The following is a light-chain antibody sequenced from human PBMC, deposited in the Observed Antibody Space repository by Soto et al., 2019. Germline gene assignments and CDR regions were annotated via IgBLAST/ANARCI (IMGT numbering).Light chain of an antibody. V-gene: IGKV1-39*01. Sequence: DIQMTQSPSSLSASVGDRVTISCRASQTISTFLNGYQQKPGTAPRLLIYRASSVNSGVPPRFSGSGSGRDFTLTISSLRPEYIATYFCQQSYSSPPWTFGQGTKVDI. CDR1: QTISTF. CDR2: RAS. CDR3: QQSYSSPPWT. J-gene: IGKJ1*01.